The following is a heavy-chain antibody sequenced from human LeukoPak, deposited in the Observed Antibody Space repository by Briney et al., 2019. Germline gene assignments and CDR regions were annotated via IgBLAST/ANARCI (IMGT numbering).Heavy chain of an antibody. D-gene: IGHD6-13*01. V-gene: IGHV3-48*01. CDR2: ISSGSSTI. CDR1: GFTFSSYS. J-gene: IGHJ4*02. CDR3: ARDQSPVAAAGLDY. Sequence: GGSLRLSCAASGFTFSSYSMNWVRQAPGKGLEWVSYISSGSSTIYYADSVKGRFTISRDNSKNTLYLQMNSLRAEDTAVYYCARDQSPVAAAGLDYWGQGTLVTVSS.